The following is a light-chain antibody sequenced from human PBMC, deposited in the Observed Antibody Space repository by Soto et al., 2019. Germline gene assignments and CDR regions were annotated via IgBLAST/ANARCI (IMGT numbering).Light chain of an antibody. CDR1: SSNIGTNT. J-gene: IGLJ2*01. CDR2: SNN. CDR3: AAWDVSFVV. V-gene: IGLV1-44*01. Sequence: QSVLTQPPSASGTPGQRVTISCSGSSSNIGTNTVTWYQQLPGTAPKLLIYSNNQRPSGVPDRFSGSKSGTSASLAISGLQSEDGADYYCAAWDVSFVVFGGGTKVTVL.